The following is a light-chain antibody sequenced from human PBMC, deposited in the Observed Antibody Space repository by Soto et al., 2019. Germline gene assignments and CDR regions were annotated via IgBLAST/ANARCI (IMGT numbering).Light chain of an antibody. J-gene: IGLJ1*01. CDR3: QSYDNSLSGPYV. CDR2: GNI. CDR1: RSNIGAGYD. Sequence: QSVLTQPPSVSGAPGQRVAISCTGGRSNIGAGYDVHWYQQPPGTAPKLLIYGNINRPSGVPDRFSGSKSGTSASLAITGLLAEDEGDYYCQSYDNSLSGPYVFGTGTKVTVL. V-gene: IGLV1-40*01.